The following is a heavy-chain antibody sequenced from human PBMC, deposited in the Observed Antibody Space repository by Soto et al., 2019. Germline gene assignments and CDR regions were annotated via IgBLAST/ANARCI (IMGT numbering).Heavy chain of an antibody. J-gene: IGHJ6*02. V-gene: IGHV2-5*02. Sequence: QITLKESGPTLVKPTQTLTLTCTFSGFSLSTSGVGVGWIRQPPGKALEWLALIYWGDDKRYSPSLRSRLTISKDTTKNQVFLTMTNMDPVDTATYYCIQSRCGGDCLQSYASHYYYGMDVWGQGTTVTVSS. CDR2: IYWGDDK. D-gene: IGHD2-21*02. CDR3: IQSRCGGDCLQSYASHYYYGMDV. CDR1: GFSLSTSGVG.